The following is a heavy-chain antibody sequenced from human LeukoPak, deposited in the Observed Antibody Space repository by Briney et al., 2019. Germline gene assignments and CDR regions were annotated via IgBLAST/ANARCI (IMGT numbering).Heavy chain of an antibody. V-gene: IGHV1-2*02. D-gene: IGHD5-24*01. Sequence: ASVKVSCKASGYTFTDYCMHWVRQAPAQGLEWMGWLNPNSGDTNYAQKFHGRVSMTRDTSISTAYMDLTDLRSDDTAVDYCARGRNIEMATMSGGSDYWGQGTLVTVSS. CDR3: ARGRNIEMATMSGGSDY. CDR1: GYTFTDYC. CDR2: LNPNSGDT. J-gene: IGHJ4*02.